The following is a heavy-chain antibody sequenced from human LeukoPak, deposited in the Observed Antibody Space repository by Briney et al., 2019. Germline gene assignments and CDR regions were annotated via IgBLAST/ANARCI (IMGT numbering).Heavy chain of an antibody. D-gene: IGHD3-16*01. CDR1: ELTFTKYS. CDR2: ITDDGSRT. CDR3: AAGLGYYYDY. Sequence: GGSLRLSCAASELTFTKYSMHWVRQAPGKGRVWVSRITDDGSRTTYADSVRGRFTISRDNAKNTVYLQMNSLRPEDAAVYYCAAGLGYYYDYWGQGTLVTVSS. J-gene: IGHJ4*02. V-gene: IGHV3-74*01.